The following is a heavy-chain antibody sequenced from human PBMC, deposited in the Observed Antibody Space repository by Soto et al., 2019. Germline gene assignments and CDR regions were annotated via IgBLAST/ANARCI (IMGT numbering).Heavy chain of an antibody. J-gene: IGHJ4*02. CDR1: GFTFSSYA. Sequence: VGSLRLSCAASGFTFSSYAMSWVRQAPGKGLEWVSAISGSGGSTYYADSVKGRFTISRDNSKNTLYLQMNSLRAEDTAVYYCAKDLDLYDYSSGYFDYWGQGTLVTVSS. CDR3: AKDLDLYDYSSGYFDY. V-gene: IGHV3-23*01. D-gene: IGHD3-16*01. CDR2: ISGSGGST.